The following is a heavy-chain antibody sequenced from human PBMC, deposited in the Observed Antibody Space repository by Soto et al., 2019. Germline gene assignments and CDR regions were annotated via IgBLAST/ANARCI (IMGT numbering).Heavy chain of an antibody. Sequence: SETLSLTCAVYGGSFSCYYWSWIRQPPGKGLEWIGEINHSGSTNYNPSLKSRVTISVDTSKNQFSLKLSSVTAADTAVYYSARVSPYYYDSSGYYAYTGDWFDPWGQGTLV. CDR1: GGSFSCYY. CDR2: INHSGST. V-gene: IGHV4-34*01. CDR3: ARVSPYYYDSSGYYAYTGDWFDP. J-gene: IGHJ5*02. D-gene: IGHD3-22*01.